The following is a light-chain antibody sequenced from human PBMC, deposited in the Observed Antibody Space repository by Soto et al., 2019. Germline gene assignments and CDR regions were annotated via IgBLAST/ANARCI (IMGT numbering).Light chain of an antibody. V-gene: IGKV1-5*03. CDR2: KAS. CDR1: QSISSW. J-gene: IGKJ1*01. Sequence: DIPMTQSPSTLSASVGDRVTITCRASQSISSWLAWYQQKPGKAPKLLIYKASSLESGVPSRFSGRGSGTECTLTISSLQPDDVATYYCQQYNSYWTFGQGTKVDIK. CDR3: QQYNSYWT.